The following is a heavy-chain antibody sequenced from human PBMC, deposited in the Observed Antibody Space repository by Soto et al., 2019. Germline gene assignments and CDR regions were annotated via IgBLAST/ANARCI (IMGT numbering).Heavy chain of an antibody. D-gene: IGHD3-9*01. V-gene: IGHV4-39*01. CDR3: GRLEGLATISYYFDY. CDR1: GGSISSSSYY. J-gene: IGHJ4*02. CDR2: VYYSGST. Sequence: SETLSLTCTVSGGSISSSSYYWGWIRQPPGKGLEWIGSVYYSGSTHYNPSLESRVTISVDKSKNQFSLKLMSLSAADTAVYYCGRLEGLATISYYFDYWGQGALVTVSS.